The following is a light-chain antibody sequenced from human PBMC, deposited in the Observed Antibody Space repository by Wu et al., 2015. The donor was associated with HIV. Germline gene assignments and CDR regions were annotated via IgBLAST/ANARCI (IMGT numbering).Light chain of an antibody. Sequence: TVLTQSPGTLSLSPGESATLSCRASQSVDYNYLAWYQQKPGLPPRLLIHNSSKRATGIPDRFSGGGSGTDFTLTIRRLAPEDSAVYYCQQYGRYPITFAQGTRL. CDR2: NSS. V-gene: IGKV3-20*01. J-gene: IGKJ5*01. CDR3: QQYGRYPIT. CDR1: QSVDYNY.